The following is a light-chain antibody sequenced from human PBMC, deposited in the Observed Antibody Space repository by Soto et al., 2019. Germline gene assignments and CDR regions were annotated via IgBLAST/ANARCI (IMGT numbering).Light chain of an antibody. Sequence: EIVLTQSPATLSLSPGERATLSCRASQSVSSSLAWYQQKPGQAPRLLIYGASNGAAGIPARFSGTGFGTDFTLTISSLEPDDFAVYYCQQRYNWPLTFGGGTKVEIK. CDR3: QQRYNWPLT. CDR2: GAS. J-gene: IGKJ4*01. CDR1: QSVSSS. V-gene: IGKV3-11*01.